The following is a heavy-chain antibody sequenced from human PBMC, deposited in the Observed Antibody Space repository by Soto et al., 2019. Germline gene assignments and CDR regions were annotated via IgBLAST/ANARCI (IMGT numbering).Heavy chain of an antibody. CDR2: IHPGDHEN. J-gene: IGHJ6*01. CDR3: ARTAAAGKYYYGMDV. V-gene: IGHV5-51*01. D-gene: IGHD6-13*01. Sequence: SLKISCKGSGYSFTNYWIGWGRQMPGKGLELKGIIHPGDHENRDSPSVQGQVTISADKSSSTADLQWSSLKASDTAMYYCARTAAAGKYYYGMDVWGQGTTVTVSS. CDR1: GYSFTNYW.